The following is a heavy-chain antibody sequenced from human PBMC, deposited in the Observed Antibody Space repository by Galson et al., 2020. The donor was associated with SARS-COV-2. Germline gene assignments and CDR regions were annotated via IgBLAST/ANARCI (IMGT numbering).Heavy chain of an antibody. CDR1: EFTFSGYN. Sequence: NSGGSLRLSCAASEFTFSGYNMNWVRQAPGKGLEWVSSISSSSYIYYADSVKGRFTISRDNAENSLFLQMDSLRAEDTAMYYCARGGGGRDPVDYWGQGTLVIVSS. V-gene: IGHV3-21*01. D-gene: IGHD3-16*01. CDR2: ISSSSYI. CDR3: ARGGGGRDPVDY. J-gene: IGHJ4*02.